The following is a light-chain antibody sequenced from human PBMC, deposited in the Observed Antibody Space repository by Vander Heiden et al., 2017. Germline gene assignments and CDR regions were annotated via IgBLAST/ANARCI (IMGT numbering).Light chain of an antibody. CDR2: ETS. CDR3: QQRSSCPLT. CDR1: QRVRSY. Sequence: IVLTQSPATLSLSPGERATLSCRASQRVRSYLGWYQQKPGQAPMLLNYETSKRATVIPAWCGSSGARAYSTLISSSLEPEDFADYYCQQRSSCPLTFGGGTKVEIK. J-gene: IGKJ4*01. V-gene: IGKV3-11*01.